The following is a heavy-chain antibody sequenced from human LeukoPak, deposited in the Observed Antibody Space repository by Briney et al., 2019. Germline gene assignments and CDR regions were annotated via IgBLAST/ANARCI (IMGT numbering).Heavy chain of an antibody. CDR1: GGSFSGYY. Sequence: SETLSLTCAVYGGSFSGYYWSWIRQPPGKGLEWIGEINHSGSTNYNPSLKSRVTISVDTSKNQFPLKLSSVTAADTAVYYCARGHRIAEAFDIWGQGTMVTVSS. CDR2: INHSGST. V-gene: IGHV4-34*01. D-gene: IGHD2-21*01. CDR3: ARGHRIAEAFDI. J-gene: IGHJ3*02.